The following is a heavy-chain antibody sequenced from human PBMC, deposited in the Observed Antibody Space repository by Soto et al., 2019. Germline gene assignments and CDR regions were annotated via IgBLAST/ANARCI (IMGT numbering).Heavy chain of an antibody. Sequence: SETLSLTCTGSGGSISSGGSYWGWIRQPPGKGLEWIGYIYYSGNTYFNPSLKSRVTLSVDTSKNQFSLNLSSVTAADTAVYYCVRYCSTTKCPFDYWGQGTLVTVS. CDR1: GGSISSGGSY. D-gene: IGHD2-2*01. CDR3: VRYCSTTKCPFDY. V-gene: IGHV4-30-4*01. J-gene: IGHJ4*02. CDR2: IYYSGNT.